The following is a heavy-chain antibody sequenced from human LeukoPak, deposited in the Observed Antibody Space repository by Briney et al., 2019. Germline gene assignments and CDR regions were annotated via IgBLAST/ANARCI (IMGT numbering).Heavy chain of an antibody. D-gene: IGHD3-22*01. J-gene: IGHJ4*01. CDR2: IKREVDGGTE. CDR1: GFSLSSAW. Sequence: GGSLRLSCVASGFSLSSAWMSWVRQAPGQGLEWVGRIKREVDGGTENYAPHVNGRFTISRDDSKNTRYLQMNSLQTEYTGVYYCTADVSDSSGYCHDYWGQGTQVTVSS. CDR3: TADVSDSSGYCHDY. V-gene: IGHV3-15*01.